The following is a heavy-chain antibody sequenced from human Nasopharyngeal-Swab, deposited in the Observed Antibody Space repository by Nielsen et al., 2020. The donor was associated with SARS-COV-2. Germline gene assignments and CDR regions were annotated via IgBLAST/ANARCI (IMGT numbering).Heavy chain of an antibody. CDR2: ISSSSSTI. V-gene: IGHV3-48*04. J-gene: IGHJ4*02. D-gene: IGHD6-13*01. CDR3: ARELQYSSSWNHFDY. CDR1: GFTFSSYS. Sequence: GGSLRLSCAASGFTFSSYSMNWVRQAPGKGLEWVSYISSSSSTIYYADSVKGRFTISRDNAKNSLYLQMNSLRAEDTAVYYCARELQYSSSWNHFDYWGQGTLVTVSS.